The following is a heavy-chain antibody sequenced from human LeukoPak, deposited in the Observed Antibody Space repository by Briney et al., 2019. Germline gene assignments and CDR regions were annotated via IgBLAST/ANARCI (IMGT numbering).Heavy chain of an antibody. CDR1: GFILNKYW. V-gene: IGHV3-7*01. CDR2: VREDGAEK. Sequence: GGSLRLSCTASGFILNKYWMSWVRQAPGKGLEWVATVREDGAEKYYVDSVKGRFTISRDNVKNLLYLQIHSLRAEDTAFYYCARDSVSLHGEYYFDYWGQGTLVSVSS. CDR3: ARDSVSLHGEYYFDY. D-gene: IGHD5/OR15-5a*01. J-gene: IGHJ4*02.